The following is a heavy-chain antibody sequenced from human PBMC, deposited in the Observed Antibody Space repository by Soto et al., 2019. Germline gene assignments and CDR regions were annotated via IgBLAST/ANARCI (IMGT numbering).Heavy chain of an antibody. CDR2: ISGSGGST. CDR1: GFTFSSYA. CDR3: AKALYGDYGYYYMDV. Sequence: EVQLLESGGGLVQPGGSLRLSCAASGFTFSSYAMSWVRQAPGKGLEWVSAISGSGGSTYYADSVKGRFTISRDNSKKTLYLQMNSLRAEDTAVYYYAKALYGDYGYYYMDVWGKGTTVTVSS. D-gene: IGHD4-17*01. J-gene: IGHJ6*03. V-gene: IGHV3-23*01.